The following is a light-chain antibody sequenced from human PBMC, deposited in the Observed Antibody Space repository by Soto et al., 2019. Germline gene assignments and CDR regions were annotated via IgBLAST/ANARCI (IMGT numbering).Light chain of an antibody. J-gene: IGKJ1*01. Sequence: DIQMTQSPSTLSGSVGDRVTSSCGASQTISSWLAWYQQKPGKAPKLLIYKASTLKSGVPSRFSGSGSGTEITLTISSLQPDDFATYYCQHYNSYSEAFGQGTKVDIK. V-gene: IGKV1-5*03. CDR2: KAS. CDR1: QTISSW. CDR3: QHYNSYSEA.